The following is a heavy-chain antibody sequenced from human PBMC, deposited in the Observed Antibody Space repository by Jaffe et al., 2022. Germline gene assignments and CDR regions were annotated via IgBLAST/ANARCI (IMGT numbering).Heavy chain of an antibody. D-gene: IGHD2-8*02. CDR2: ISGSGGST. V-gene: IGHV3-23*01. J-gene: IGHJ3*02. CDR1: GFTFSSYA. CDR3: AKEGRDCTGGVCLDDAFDI. Sequence: EVQLLESGGGLVQPGGSLRLSCAASGFTFSSYAMSWVRQAPGKGLEWVSAISGSGGSTYYADSVKGRFTISRDNSKNTLYLQMNSLRAEDTAVYYCAKEGRDCTGGVCLDDAFDIWGQGTMVTVSS.